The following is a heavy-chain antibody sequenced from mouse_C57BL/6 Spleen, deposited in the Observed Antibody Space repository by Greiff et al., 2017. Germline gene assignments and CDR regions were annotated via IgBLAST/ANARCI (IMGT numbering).Heavy chain of an antibody. V-gene: IGHV1-82*01. CDR3: ARTYGNYCAMDY. CDR2: IYPGDGDT. CDR1: GYAFRSSW. Sequence: QVQLQQSGPELVKPGASVKISCKASGYAFRSSWMNWVKQRPGKGLEWIGRIYPGDGDTNYNGKFKGKATLTADKSSSTAYMQLSSLTSEDSAVYFCARTYGNYCAMDYWGQGTSVTVSS. D-gene: IGHD2-1*01. J-gene: IGHJ4*01.